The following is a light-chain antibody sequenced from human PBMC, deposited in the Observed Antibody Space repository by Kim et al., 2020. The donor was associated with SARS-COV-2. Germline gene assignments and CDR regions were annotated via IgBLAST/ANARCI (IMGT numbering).Light chain of an antibody. Sequence: SYELTQPPSVSVSPGQTVSITCPGDKLGVKNASGYQQKPGQSPVLVIFQDDRRPSGFPERFAGCHSGDTATLPISGTQAMDEAAYYCQSWDSTIFVVFGGGTQLTVL. CDR1: KLGVKN. V-gene: IGLV3-1*01. CDR2: QDD. J-gene: IGLJ2*01. CDR3: QSWDSTIFVV.